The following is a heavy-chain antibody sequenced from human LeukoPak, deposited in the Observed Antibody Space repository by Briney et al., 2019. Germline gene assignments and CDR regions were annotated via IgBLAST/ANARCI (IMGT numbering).Heavy chain of an antibody. Sequence: ASVKVSCKASGYTFTSYYMHWVRQAPGQGLEWMGWMNTNTGNPTYAQGFTGRFVFSLDTSVSTAYLQISSLKAEDTAVYYCARDQGYCSSTGCYDHYYYGMDVWGQGTTVTVSS. D-gene: IGHD2-2*01. V-gene: IGHV7-4-1*02. J-gene: IGHJ6*02. CDR1: GYTFTSYY. CDR2: MNTNTGNP. CDR3: ARDQGYCSSTGCYDHYYYGMDV.